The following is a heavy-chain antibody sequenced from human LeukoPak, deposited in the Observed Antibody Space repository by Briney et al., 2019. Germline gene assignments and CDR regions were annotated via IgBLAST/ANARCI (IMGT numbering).Heavy chain of an antibody. CDR2: ISYDGSNK. CDR3: ATNYYDYVWGVVRYLDH. CDR1: GFTFSSYG. Sequence: PGGSLRLSCAASGFTFSSYGMHWVRQAPGKGLEWVAVISYDGSNKYYTDSVKGRFTISRDNSKNALYLQMSSLRAEDTAVYYCATNYYDYVWGVVRYLDHWGQGTLVTVSS. D-gene: IGHD3-16*01. V-gene: IGHV3-30*03. J-gene: IGHJ4*02.